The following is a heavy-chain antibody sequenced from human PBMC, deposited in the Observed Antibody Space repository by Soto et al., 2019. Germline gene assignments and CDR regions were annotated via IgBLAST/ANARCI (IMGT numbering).Heavy chain of an antibody. Sequence: QVQLVQSGAEVKKPGSSVKVSCKASGGTFSSYTISWVRQAPGQGREWMGRIIHILGIANYAQKFQGRVTITADKPTRASASELGRLSSEDTAVYYCASENHRDYSASGSYSYYYGMDVWGQGTTVTVSS. CDR1: GGTFSSYT. V-gene: IGHV1-69*02. J-gene: IGHJ6*02. D-gene: IGHD3-10*01. CDR2: IIHILGIA. CDR3: ASENHRDYSASGSYSYYYGMDV.